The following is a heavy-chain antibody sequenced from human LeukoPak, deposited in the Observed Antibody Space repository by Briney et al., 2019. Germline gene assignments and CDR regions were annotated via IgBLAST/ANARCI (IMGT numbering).Heavy chain of an antibody. V-gene: IGHV4-4*07. CDR3: ARVRRIAAAGSDWFDP. CDR1: GGSISSCY. J-gene: IGHJ5*02. D-gene: IGHD6-13*01. CDR2: IYTSGST. Sequence: SETLSLTCTVSGGSISSCYWSWIRQPAGKGLEWIGRIYTSGSTNYNPSLKSRVTMSVDTSKNQFSLKLSSVTAADTAVYYCARVRRIAAAGSDWFDPWGQGTLVTVSS.